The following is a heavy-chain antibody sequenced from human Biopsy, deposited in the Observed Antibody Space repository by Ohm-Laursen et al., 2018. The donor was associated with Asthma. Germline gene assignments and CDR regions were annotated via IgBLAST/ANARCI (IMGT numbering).Heavy chain of an antibody. Sequence: SLRLSCTASGFTVSRDHMFWVRQAPGKGLVWVSRIASHRSTINYADSVKGRFTISRDDAKNTLYLQMNSLRPEDTAVYHCVKELENCTGDCLRHWGQGTLVTVSS. J-gene: IGHJ4*02. V-gene: IGHV3-74*01. CDR2: IASHRSTI. D-gene: IGHD2-8*02. CDR1: GFTVSRDH. CDR3: VKELENCTGDCLRH.